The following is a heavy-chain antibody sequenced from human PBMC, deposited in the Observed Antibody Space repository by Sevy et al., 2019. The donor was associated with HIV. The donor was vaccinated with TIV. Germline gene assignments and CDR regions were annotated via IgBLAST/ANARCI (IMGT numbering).Heavy chain of an antibody. CDR3: ARGGVIYYDSRAFHPQYYFDS. J-gene: IGHJ4*02. CDR2: VYDSGNS. V-gene: IGHV4-59*01. CDR1: GGSINSFF. D-gene: IGHD3-22*01. Sequence: SETLSLTCAVSGGSINSFFWSWIRQSPGKGLEWIGYVYDSGNSEYNPSLRSRVTISVDTSKKQFSLKLSSVTAAETVVYYCARGGVIYYDSRAFHPQYYFDSWGQGTLVTVSS.